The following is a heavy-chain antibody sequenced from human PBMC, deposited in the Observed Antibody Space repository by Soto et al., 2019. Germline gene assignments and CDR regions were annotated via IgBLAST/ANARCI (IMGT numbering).Heavy chain of an antibody. CDR2: LVPQFGTP. Sequence: QVQLVQSGAEVKKPGSSVKVSCLASRGTFNRYAINWVRQAPGHGLEWLGALVPQFGTPNYAQKFQDRVTSVADESTNTTSMELRGLTYDDTAVYYCARQNRDTPMVPFDVWGQGTLVTVSS. CDR1: RGTFNRYA. CDR3: ARQNRDTPMVPFDV. D-gene: IGHD5-18*01. V-gene: IGHV1-69*01. J-gene: IGHJ4*02.